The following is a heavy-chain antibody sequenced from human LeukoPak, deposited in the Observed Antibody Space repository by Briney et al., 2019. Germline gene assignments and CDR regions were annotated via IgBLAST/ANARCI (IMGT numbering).Heavy chain of an antibody. CDR3: ARGRSYYYDSSGYYSWTYYFDY. V-gene: IGHV4-34*01. Sequence: PSETLSLTCAVYGGSFSGYYWSWIRQPPGKGLEWIGEINHSGSTNYNPSLKSRVTISVDTSKNQFSLKLSSVTAADTAVYYCARGRSYYYDSSGYYSWTYYFDYWGQGTLVTVSS. CDR1: GGSFSGYY. J-gene: IGHJ4*02. CDR2: INHSGST. D-gene: IGHD3-22*01.